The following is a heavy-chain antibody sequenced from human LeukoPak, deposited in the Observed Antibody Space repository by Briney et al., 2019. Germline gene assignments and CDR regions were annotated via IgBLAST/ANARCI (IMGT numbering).Heavy chain of an antibody. V-gene: IGHV1-46*01. J-gene: IGHJ3*02. CDR1: GYTFTSYY. Sequence: ASVKVSCKASGYTFTSYYMHWVRQAPGHGLEWMGIINPSGGSTSYAQKFQGRVTMTRDTSTSTVYMELSSLRSEDTAVYYCAREFITGDTAMVDAFDIWGQGTMVTVSS. CDR3: AREFITGDTAMVDAFDI. CDR2: INPSGGST. D-gene: IGHD5-18*01.